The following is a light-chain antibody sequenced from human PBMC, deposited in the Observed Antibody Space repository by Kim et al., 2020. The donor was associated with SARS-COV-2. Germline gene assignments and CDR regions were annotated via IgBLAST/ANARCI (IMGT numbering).Light chain of an antibody. CDR1: ELGDKY. V-gene: IGLV3-1*01. CDR3: QAWDSRIWV. J-gene: IGLJ3*02. Sequence: SYELTQPPSVSVSPGQTASITCSGDELGDKYASWYQQKPGQSPVVVIYEDSQRPSGIPERFSGSNSGNTATLTISGTQAMDEADYYCQAWDSRIWVFGGGTKVTVL. CDR2: EDS.